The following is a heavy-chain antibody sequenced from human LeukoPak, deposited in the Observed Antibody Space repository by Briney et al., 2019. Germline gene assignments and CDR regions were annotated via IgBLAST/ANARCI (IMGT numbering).Heavy chain of an antibody. V-gene: IGHV3-23*01. J-gene: IGHJ4*02. D-gene: IGHD6-6*01. CDR2: ISTSDGSA. CDR1: GFTFSSHA. CDR3: AKGGYGSSSGRYFDY. Sequence: PGGSLRLSCAASGFTFSSHAMSWVRQAPGKGLEWVSAISTSDGSAYYADSVKGRFTISRDNSKNTLYLQVNSLRAEDTAVYYCAKGGYGSSSGRYFDYWGQGTLVTVSS.